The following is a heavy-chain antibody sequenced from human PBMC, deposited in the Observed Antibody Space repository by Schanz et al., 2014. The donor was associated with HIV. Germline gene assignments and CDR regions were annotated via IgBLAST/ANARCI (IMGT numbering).Heavy chain of an antibody. CDR1: GFTFSSYG. CDR3: ANEEVPNDY. V-gene: IGHV3-30*18. J-gene: IGHJ4*02. Sequence: QVQLVESGGGVVQPGRSLRLSCAASGFTFSSYGMHWVRQAPGKGLECVAVISYDGSNKYYADSVKGRFTISRDNSKNTLYLQMNSLRVEDTAVYYCANEEVPNDYWGQGTLVTVSS. CDR2: ISYDGSNK.